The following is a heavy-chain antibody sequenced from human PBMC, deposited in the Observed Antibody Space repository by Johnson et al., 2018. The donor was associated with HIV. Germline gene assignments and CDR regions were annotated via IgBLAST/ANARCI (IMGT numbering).Heavy chain of an antibody. CDR1: GIIFSHYG. D-gene: IGHD3-3*01. CDR3: ATEARGVHGTLRFLEWSDGFDI. V-gene: IGHV3-30*03. CDR2: ISYDGSNK. J-gene: IGHJ3*02. Sequence: ASGIIFSHYGMHWVRQAPGKGLEWVALISYDGSNKYYADSVKGLFTISRDNSKNTLYLQMNSLRTEDTAVYYCATEARGVHGTLRFLEWSDGFDIWGQGTMVTVSS.